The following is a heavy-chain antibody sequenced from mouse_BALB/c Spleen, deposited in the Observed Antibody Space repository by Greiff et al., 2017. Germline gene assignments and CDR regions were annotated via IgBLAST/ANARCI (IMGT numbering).Heavy chain of an antibody. CDR3: ARDDTTAPFDY. CDR2: ISDGGSYT. J-gene: IGHJ2*01. Sequence: EVQGVESGGGLVKPGGSLKLSCAASGFTFSDYYMYWVRQTPEKRLEWVATISDGGSYTYYPDSVKGRFTISRDNAKNNLYLQMSSLKSEDTAMYYCARDDTTAPFDYGGQGTTLTVSS. V-gene: IGHV5-4*02. CDR1: GFTFSDYY. D-gene: IGHD1-2*01.